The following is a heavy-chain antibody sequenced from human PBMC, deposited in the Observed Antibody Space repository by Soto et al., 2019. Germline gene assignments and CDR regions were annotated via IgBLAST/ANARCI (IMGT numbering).Heavy chain of an antibody. V-gene: IGHV3-23*01. CDR2: IRGSGGST. Sequence: EVQLLESGGGLVQPGGSLRLSCAASGFTFSSYAMSWVRQAPGKGLEWVSAIRGSGGSTYYADSVKGRFTISRDNSKNTLYLQMNSLRAEDTAVYYCAPHLWFGELYYWGQGTLVTVSS. CDR1: GFTFSSYA. J-gene: IGHJ4*02. CDR3: APHLWFGELYY. D-gene: IGHD3-10*01.